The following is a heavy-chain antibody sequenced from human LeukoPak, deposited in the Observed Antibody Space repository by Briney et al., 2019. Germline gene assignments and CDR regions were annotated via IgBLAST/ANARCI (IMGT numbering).Heavy chain of an antibody. J-gene: IGHJ4*02. Sequence: ASVKVSCKVSGYRFTELSRHWVRQAPGKGLEWLGGFDLVHGDTIYAQKFQGRVTMTEDTSTDTSYMELSSLGSEDTAVYFCTAGRAYILLDFWGQGTLVIVSS. CDR3: TAGRAYILLDF. CDR2: FDLVHGDT. D-gene: IGHD5-18*01. V-gene: IGHV1-24*01. CDR1: GYRFTELS.